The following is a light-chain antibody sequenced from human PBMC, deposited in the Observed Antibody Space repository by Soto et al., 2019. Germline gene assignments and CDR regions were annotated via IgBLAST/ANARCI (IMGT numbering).Light chain of an antibody. J-gene: IGKJ2*01. CDR3: QQRSNWRS. Sequence: IVLTQSPGTLSLSPGERVTLSCRASQRVXSSYLAWYQQKPGQAPGLLIYDASNRATGIPAMFSGSGYGTDFTLTISCPEPEYVGVYYCQQRSNWRSFGQGTKVDIK. V-gene: IGKV3D-20*02. CDR2: DAS. CDR1: QRVXSSY.